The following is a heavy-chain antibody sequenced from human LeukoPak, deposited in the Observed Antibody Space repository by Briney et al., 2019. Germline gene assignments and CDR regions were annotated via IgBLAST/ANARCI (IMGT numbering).Heavy chain of an antibody. CDR1: GYTLSDLA. V-gene: IGHV1-24*01. CDR2: LDPEDGEA. Sequence: GASVSVSCKVSGYTLSDLAMHWVRQAPGKGLEWGGGLDPEDGEAIYAQPLQGRVTMTEDTSSDTAYMVLSSLRSEDTAVYYCATRNFGDYGAFDIWGQGTMVTVSS. D-gene: IGHD4-17*01. CDR3: ATRNFGDYGAFDI. J-gene: IGHJ3*02.